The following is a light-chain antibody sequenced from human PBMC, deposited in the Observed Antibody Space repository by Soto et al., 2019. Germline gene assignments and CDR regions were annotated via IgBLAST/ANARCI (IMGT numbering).Light chain of an antibody. CDR2: GAS. CDR1: QSISSE. J-gene: IGKJ2*01. Sequence: EIVMTQSPATLSVSPGESATLSCWASQSISSELAWYQQKPGQPPMLLIYGASTRATGVPARFTGSGSGSDFTLTISGLQSEDVEVYYCQQDHNWPLTFGQGTRVEI. V-gene: IGKV3-15*01. CDR3: QQDHNWPLT.